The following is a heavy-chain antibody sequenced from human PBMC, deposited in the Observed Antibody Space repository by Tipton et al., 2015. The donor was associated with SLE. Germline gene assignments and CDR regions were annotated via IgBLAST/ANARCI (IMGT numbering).Heavy chain of an antibody. CDR2: IYTSGST. CDR3: ARGDPQGLEPFDY. D-gene: IGHD1-1*01. Sequence: TLSLTCTVSGGSISSGSYHWSWIRQPAGKGLEWIWHIYTSGSTNYNPSLKSRVTISVDTSKNQFSLKLSSVTAADTAVYYCARGDPQGLEPFDYWGQGTLVTVSS. CDR1: GGSISSGSYH. V-gene: IGHV4-61*09. J-gene: IGHJ4*02.